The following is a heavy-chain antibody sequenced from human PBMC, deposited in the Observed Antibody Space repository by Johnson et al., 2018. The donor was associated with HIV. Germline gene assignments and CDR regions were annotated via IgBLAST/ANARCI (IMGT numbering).Heavy chain of an antibody. CDR2: IKCDGSEK. CDR3: ANSLLFDAFNI. CDR1: GFTFSSSW. J-gene: IGHJ3*02. Sequence: VQLVESGGGVVQPGGSLRLSCAASGFTFSSSWMHWVCQAPEKGLEWVADIKCDGSEKYYVDSVKGRLTISRDNAKNSLYLQVNSLRAEDMTAYYCANSLLFDAFNIWGQGRMVTVSS. D-gene: IGHD2-15*01. V-gene: IGHV3-52*01.